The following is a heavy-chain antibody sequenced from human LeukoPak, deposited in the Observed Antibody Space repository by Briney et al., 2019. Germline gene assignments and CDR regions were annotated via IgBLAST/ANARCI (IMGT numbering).Heavy chain of an antibody. V-gene: IGHV3-30*02. CDR2: IRYDGSNK. CDR3: AKVGSGWYVY. CDR1: GFTFSSYG. Sequence: GGSLRLSCAASGFTFSSYGMHWVRHAPGEGLEWVAFIRYDGSNKYYTDSVKGRFTISRENSKNTLYLQMNSLRAEDTAVYYCAKVGSGWYVYWGQGTLVTGSS. J-gene: IGHJ4*02. D-gene: IGHD6-19*01.